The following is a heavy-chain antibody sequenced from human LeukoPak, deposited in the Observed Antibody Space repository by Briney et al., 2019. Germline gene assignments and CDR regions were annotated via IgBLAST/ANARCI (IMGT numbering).Heavy chain of an antibody. CDR2: IYHSGST. CDR3: ARPKGYCSSTSCYSYFDY. Sequence: SGTLSLTCDVSGGSISSSNWWCWVRQPPGKGLEWIGEIYHSGSTNYNPSLKSRVTISVDKSKNQFSLKLSSVTAADTAVYYCARPKGYCSSTSCYSYFDYWGQGTLVTVSS. D-gene: IGHD2-2*01. J-gene: IGHJ4*02. V-gene: IGHV4-4*02. CDR1: GGSISSSNW.